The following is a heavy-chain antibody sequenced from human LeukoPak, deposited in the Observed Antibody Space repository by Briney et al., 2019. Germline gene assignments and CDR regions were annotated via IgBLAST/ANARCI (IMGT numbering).Heavy chain of an antibody. J-gene: IGHJ4*02. CDR1: GFTFSNYG. Sequence: GGSLRLSCAASGFTFSNYGMHWGRQAAGKGLEWVGLIVYDVSDKYYADSVRGRFIISRDSSRNTVYLQMNSLRPEDTAVYYCAERDAAGLDYWGQGILVTVSS. CDR2: IVYDVSDK. D-gene: IGHD6-13*01. CDR3: AERDAAGLDY. V-gene: IGHV3-30*02.